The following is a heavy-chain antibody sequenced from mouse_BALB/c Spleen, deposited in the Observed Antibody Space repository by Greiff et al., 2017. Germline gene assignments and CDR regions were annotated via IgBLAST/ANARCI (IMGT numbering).Heavy chain of an antibody. Sequence: QVQLQQSGAELARPGASVKLSCKASGYTFTDYYINWVKPRTGQGLEWIGEIYPGSGNTYYNEKFKGKATLTADKSSSTAYMQLSSLTSEDSAVYFCARKTARATRGYWGQGTTLTVSS. CDR1: GYTFTDYY. J-gene: IGHJ2*01. V-gene: IGHV1-77*01. CDR3: ARKTARATRGY. CDR2: IYPGSGNT. D-gene: IGHD3-2*01.